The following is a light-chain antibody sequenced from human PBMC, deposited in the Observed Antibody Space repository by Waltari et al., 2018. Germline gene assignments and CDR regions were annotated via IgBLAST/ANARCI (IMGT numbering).Light chain of an antibody. J-gene: IGKJ3*01. V-gene: IGKV1-39*01. CDR2: AAS. CDR3: QQGYDNLQFT. Sequence: DIQMTQSPSSLSASVADRVTITCRASQSINRLLNWYQQKPGKAPKLLIYAASSLQSGVPSRFSGGGSGTDFTLTISSLQPEDFATYYCQQGYDNLQFTFGPGTKVDIK. CDR1: QSINRL.